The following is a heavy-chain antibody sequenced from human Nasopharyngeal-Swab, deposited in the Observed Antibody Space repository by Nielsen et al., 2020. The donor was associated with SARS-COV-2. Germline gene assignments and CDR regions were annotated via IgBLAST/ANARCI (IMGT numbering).Heavy chain of an antibody. J-gene: IGHJ6*03. Sequence: SVTVSCKASRCTFRPYAIHWVRQAPAQGLEWMGGIITLFGSPHYEQQFQGSASITADESTRTAYMELSSLRSEDTAVYYCALSLGKEWSSAEDSYFMAVWGKGTTVTASS. V-gene: IGHV1-69*13. CDR3: ALSLGKEWSSAEDSYFMAV. CDR2: IITLFGSP. CDR1: RCTFRPYA. D-gene: IGHD3-3*01.